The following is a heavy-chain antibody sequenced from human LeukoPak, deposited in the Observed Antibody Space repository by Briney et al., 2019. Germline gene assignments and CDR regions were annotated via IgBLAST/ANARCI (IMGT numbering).Heavy chain of an antibody. Sequence: GGSLRLSCAASGFTFSSYSMNWVRQAPGKGLEWVSYISSSLITIYYADSVRGRFTISRDNAKNSLYLQMNSLRAEDTAVYYCARVGTTQEDYWGQGTLVTVSS. D-gene: IGHD1/OR15-1a*01. CDR2: ISSSLITI. J-gene: IGHJ4*02. V-gene: IGHV3-48*04. CDR3: ARVGTTQEDY. CDR1: GFTFSSYS.